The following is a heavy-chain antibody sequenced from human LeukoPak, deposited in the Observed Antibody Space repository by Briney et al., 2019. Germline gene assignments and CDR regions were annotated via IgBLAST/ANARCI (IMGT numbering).Heavy chain of an antibody. CDR1: GGTFSSYA. J-gene: IGHJ6*02. D-gene: IGHD5-12*01. CDR2: IIPMLGIV. Sequence: ASVKVSCKASGGTFSSYAISWVRQAPGQGLEWMGRIIPMLGIVNCAQKLQGRVTITADKSTSTAYMELSSLRSEDTAVYYCARLVFRDRGYDYKDYYGMDVWGQGTTVTVSS. V-gene: IGHV1-69*04. CDR3: ARLVFRDRGYDYKDYYGMDV.